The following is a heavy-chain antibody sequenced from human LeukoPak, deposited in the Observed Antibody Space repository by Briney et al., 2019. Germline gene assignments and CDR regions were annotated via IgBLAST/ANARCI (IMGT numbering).Heavy chain of an antibody. CDR3: ARDISSYSSSE. J-gene: IGHJ4*02. V-gene: IGHV1-18*01. Sequence: ASVKVSCKASGYTFTSYGISWVRQAPGQGLEWMGWISGYNGNTNYVEKFQGRVTMTTDTSTSTAYMELRSLRSDDTAVYYCARDISSYSSSEWGQGPLVTVSS. D-gene: IGHD6-6*01. CDR2: ISGYNGNT. CDR1: GYTFTSYG.